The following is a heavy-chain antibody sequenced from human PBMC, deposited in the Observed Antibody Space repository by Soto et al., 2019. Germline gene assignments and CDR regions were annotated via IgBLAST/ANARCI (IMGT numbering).Heavy chain of an antibody. Sequence: ASVKVSCKASGYTFTNYYMHWVRQAPGQGLEWMGIINPTGGGSTSYAQKFQGRVTMTRDTSTSTVYMELSSLRSEDTAVYYCARDYDSSGYYYSFPWFDPLGQGTLVTVSS. J-gene: IGHJ5*02. CDR2: INPTGGGST. CDR1: GYTFTNYY. V-gene: IGHV1-46*01. CDR3: ARDYDSSGYYYSFPWFDP. D-gene: IGHD3-22*01.